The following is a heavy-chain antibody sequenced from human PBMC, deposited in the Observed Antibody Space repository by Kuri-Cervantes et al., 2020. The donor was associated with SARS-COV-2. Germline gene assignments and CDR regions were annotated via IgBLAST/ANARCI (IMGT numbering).Heavy chain of an antibody. D-gene: IGHD3-22*01. CDR2: ISSSGSTI. V-gene: IGHV3-11*04. J-gene: IGHJ4*02. Sequence: GESLKISCAASGFTYSDYYMSWIRQAPGKGLEWVSYISSSGSTIYYADSVKGRFTISRDNAKNSLYLQMNSLRAEDTAVYYCARAVDITMIVEYYFDYWGQGTLVTVSS. CDR3: ARAVDITMIVEYYFDY. CDR1: GFTYSDYY.